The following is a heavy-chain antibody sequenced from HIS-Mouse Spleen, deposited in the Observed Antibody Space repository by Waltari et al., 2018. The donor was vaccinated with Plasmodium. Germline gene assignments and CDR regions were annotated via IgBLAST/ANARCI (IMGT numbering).Heavy chain of an antibody. Sequence: QVQLVQSGAEVTKPGSSVKVSCKASGGTLSSYAISWVRQAPGQGLGWKGRFIANLGIANYAQEFQGRGTITADKSTSTAYMELSSRRSEDTAVYYCARTSRYSGYDFVIDYWGQGTLVTVSS. D-gene: IGHD5-12*01. J-gene: IGHJ4*02. CDR3: ARTSRYSGYDFVIDY. CDR2: FIANLGIA. CDR1: GGTLSSYA. V-gene: IGHV1-69*04.